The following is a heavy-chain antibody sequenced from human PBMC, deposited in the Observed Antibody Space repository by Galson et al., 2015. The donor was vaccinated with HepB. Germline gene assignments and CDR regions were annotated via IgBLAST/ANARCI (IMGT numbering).Heavy chain of an antibody. CDR2: IWYDGSNK. CDR3: ARGDGYSSSWYPDAFDI. J-gene: IGHJ3*02. D-gene: IGHD6-13*01. Sequence: SLRLSCAASGFTFSSYGMHWVRQAPGKGLEWVAVIWYDGSNKYYADSVKGRFTISRDNSKITLYLQMNSLRAEDTAVYYCARGDGYSSSWYPDAFDIWGQGTMVTVSS. CDR1: GFTFSSYG. V-gene: IGHV3-33*01.